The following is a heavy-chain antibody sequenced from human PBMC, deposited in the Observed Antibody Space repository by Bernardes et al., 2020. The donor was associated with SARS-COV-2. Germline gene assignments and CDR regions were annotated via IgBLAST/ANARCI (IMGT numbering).Heavy chain of an antibody. J-gene: IGHJ6*02. CDR1: GGSTSSSSYY. D-gene: IGHD3-22*01. CDR3: ARWGGRRYDSRGGYYYGMDV. Sequence: SETLSLTCTVSGGSTSSSSYYWGWIRQPPGKGLEWIGSIYYSGSTYYNPSLKSRVTISVDTSKNQFSLKLSSVTAADTAVYYCARWGGRRYDSRGGYYYGMDVWGQGTTVTVSS. V-gene: IGHV4-39*01. CDR2: IYYSGST.